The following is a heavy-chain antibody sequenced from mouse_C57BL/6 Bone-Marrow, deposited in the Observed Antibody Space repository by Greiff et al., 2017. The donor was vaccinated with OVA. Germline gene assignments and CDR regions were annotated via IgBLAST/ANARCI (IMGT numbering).Heavy chain of an antibody. V-gene: IGHV1-42*01. J-gene: IGHJ1*03. CDR3: AREGSSLQWYFDV. D-gene: IGHD1-1*01. Sequence: EVQLQQSGPELVKPGASVKISCKASGYSFTGYYMNWVKQSPEKSLEWIGEINPSTGGTTYNQKFKAKATLTVDKSSSTAYMQLKSLTSEDSAVYYCAREGSSLQWYFDVWGTGTTVTVSS. CDR2: INPSTGGT. CDR1: GYSFTGYY.